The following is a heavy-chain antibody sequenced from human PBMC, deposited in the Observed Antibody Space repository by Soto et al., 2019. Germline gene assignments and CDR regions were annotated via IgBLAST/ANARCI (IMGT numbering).Heavy chain of an antibody. V-gene: IGHV1-58*01. D-gene: IGHD2-21*02. CDR2: IVVGRGNT. CDR1: GFTFTSSA. J-gene: IGHJ4*02. CDR3: AADGTYSGGDCYVD. Sequence: SAKVSCKTSGFTFTSSAVQWVRQPRGQSIEWIGRIVVGRGNTNYAQKIQERVTITKDMSTSRAYMELSSLRSEYMAVYYCAADGTYSGGDCYVDWGQGTLVTVSS.